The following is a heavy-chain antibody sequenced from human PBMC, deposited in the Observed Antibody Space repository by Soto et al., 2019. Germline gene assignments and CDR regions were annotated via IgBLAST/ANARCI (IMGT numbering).Heavy chain of an antibody. J-gene: IGHJ4*02. Sequence: SETLSLTCTVSGGSISSGGYYWSWIRQHPGKGLEWIGYIYYSGSTYCNPSLKSRVTISVDTSKNQFSLKLSSVTAADTAVYYCARGPSGDKIGYWGQGIQVTISS. CDR2: IYYSGST. D-gene: IGHD7-27*01. CDR3: ARGPSGDKIGY. CDR1: GGSISSGGYY. V-gene: IGHV4-31*03.